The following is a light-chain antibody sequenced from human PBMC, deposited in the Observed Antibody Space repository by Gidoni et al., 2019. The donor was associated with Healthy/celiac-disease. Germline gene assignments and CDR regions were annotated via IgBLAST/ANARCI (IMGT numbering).Light chain of an antibody. Sequence: DNQMPQSPSSPSASVGDRVTITCQASQDISNYLNWYQQKPGKAPKLLIYDASNLETGVPSRFSGSGSGTDFTFTISSLQPEDIATYYCQQYDNLPYTFGQGTKLEIK. J-gene: IGKJ2*01. V-gene: IGKV1-33*01. CDR1: QDISNY. CDR3: QQYDNLPYT. CDR2: DAS.